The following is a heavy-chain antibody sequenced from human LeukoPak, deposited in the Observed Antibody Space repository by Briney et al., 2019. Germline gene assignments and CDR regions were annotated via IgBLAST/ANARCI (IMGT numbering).Heavy chain of an antibody. CDR2: IIPIFGAA. V-gene: IGHV1-69*13. CDR3: ARDYNINWFDP. CDR1: GGTFSSYA. Sequence: GASVKVSCKASGGTFSSYAISWVRQAHGQGLEWMGGIIPIFGAANYAQKFQGRVTITADESTSTAYMELSSLRSEDTAVYYCARDYNINWFDPWGQGTLVTVSS. J-gene: IGHJ5*02. D-gene: IGHD5-24*01.